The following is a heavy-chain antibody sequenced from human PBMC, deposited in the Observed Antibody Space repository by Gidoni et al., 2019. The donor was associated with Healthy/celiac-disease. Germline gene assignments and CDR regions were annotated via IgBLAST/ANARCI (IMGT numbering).Heavy chain of an antibody. D-gene: IGHD2-15*01. CDR1: GFTFSSYA. CDR2: ISYDGSNK. Sequence: QVPLVESGGGVFQPGRSLTLSCPASGFTFSSYAMHWVSQAPGKGLEWVAVISYDGSNKYYADSVKGRFTISRDNSKNTLYLQMNSLRAEDTAVYYCWGDIVVVVAATHWFDPWGQGTLVTVSS. CDR3: WGDIVVVVAATHWFDP. J-gene: IGHJ5*02. V-gene: IGHV3-30-3*01.